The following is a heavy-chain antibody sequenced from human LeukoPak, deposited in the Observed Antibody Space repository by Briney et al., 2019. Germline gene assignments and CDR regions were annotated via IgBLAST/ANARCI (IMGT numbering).Heavy chain of an antibody. Sequence: GRSLRLSCAASEFTFSSYGMHWVRQAPGKGLEWVAVIWYDGSNKYYADSVKGRFTISRDNSKNTVYLRMNSLRVEDTAVYYCARDQRPGWGEYFQHWGQGTLVTVSS. CDR2: IWYDGSNK. V-gene: IGHV3-33*01. CDR1: EFTFSSYG. J-gene: IGHJ1*01. D-gene: IGHD3-16*01. CDR3: ARDQRPGWGEYFQH.